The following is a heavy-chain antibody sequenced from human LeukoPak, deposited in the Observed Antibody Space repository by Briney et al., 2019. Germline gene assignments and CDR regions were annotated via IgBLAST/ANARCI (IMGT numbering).Heavy chain of an antibody. CDR2: IRYDGSNK. Sequence: PGGSLRLSCTASGFTSSSYGMHWVRQAPGKGLEWVAFIRYDGSNKYADSVKGRFTISRDNSKNTLYLQMNSLRAEDTAVYYCAKGSKAVVFTRDHYMDVWGKGTTVTISS. D-gene: IGHD3-22*01. CDR3: AKGSKAVVFTRDHYMDV. CDR1: GFTSSSYG. J-gene: IGHJ6*03. V-gene: IGHV3-30*02.